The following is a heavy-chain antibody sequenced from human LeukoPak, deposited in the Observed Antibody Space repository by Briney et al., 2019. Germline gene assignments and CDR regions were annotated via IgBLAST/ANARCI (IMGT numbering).Heavy chain of an antibody. J-gene: IGHJ4*02. CDR3: ARLGSGGYGDYVDFDY. CDR2: VGTAGDT. D-gene: IGHD4-17*01. Sequence: PGGSLRLSCAASGFTFSTYDMRWVRQVAGKGLEWVSAVGTAGDTYYQGSVKGRFTISRDNAKNSLFLQMNSLRAEDTAVYYCARLGSGGYGDYVDFDYWGQGTLVTVSS. CDR1: GFTFSTYD. V-gene: IGHV3-13*01.